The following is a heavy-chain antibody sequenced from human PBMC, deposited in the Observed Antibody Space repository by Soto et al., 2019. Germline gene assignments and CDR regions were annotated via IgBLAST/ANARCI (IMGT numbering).Heavy chain of an antibody. CDR2: IRGDGGAT. Sequence: DVHLLESGGGLVQPGGSLRLSCVASGFTLSDYDMGWVGQAPGKGLEWVSLIRGDGGATYYARSREGRLTISRDTSENTLYLQMNSLRVEDTALYYCAKDRRGGEYPAFDLWGQGTLVTVSS. D-gene: IGHD2-21*01. J-gene: IGHJ3*01. CDR3: AKDRRGGEYPAFDL. CDR1: GFTLSDYD. V-gene: IGHV3-23*01.